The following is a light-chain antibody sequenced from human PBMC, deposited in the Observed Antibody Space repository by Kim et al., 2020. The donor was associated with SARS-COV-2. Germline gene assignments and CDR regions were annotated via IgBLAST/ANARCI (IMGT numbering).Light chain of an antibody. V-gene: IGLV7-43*01. CDR2: STS. Sequence: PGGTVTRTCASSTGAGTGGDYPNWFQQKPGQAPRALIYSTSNKRAWAPARFSGSRRGGKAALTLSGVQPEDEAEYYCLLCYGGAWVFGGGTQLTVL. J-gene: IGLJ3*02. CDR1: TGAGTGGDY. CDR3: LLCYGGAWV.